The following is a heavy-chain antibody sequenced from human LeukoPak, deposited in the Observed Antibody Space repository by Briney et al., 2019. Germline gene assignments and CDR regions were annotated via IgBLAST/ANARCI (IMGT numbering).Heavy chain of an antibody. V-gene: IGHV3-30-3*01. J-gene: IGHJ4*02. CDR1: GFTFSSYA. Sequence: PGGSLRLSCAASGFTFSSYAMHWVRQAPGKGPEWVAVISYDGSNKYYADSVKGRFTISRDNSKNTLYLQMNSLRAEDTAVYYCARDGSYDSSINYWGQGTLVTVSS. CDR3: ARDGSYDSSINY. CDR2: ISYDGSNK. D-gene: IGHD3-22*01.